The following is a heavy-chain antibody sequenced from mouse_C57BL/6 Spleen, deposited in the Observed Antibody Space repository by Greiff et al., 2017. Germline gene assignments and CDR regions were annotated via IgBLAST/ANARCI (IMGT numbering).Heavy chain of an antibody. V-gene: IGHV1-82*01. J-gene: IGHJ2*01. CDR2: IYPGDGDT. D-gene: IGHD2-2*01. CDR1: GYAFSSSW. Sequence: VKLVESGPELVKPGASVKISCKASGYAFSSSWMNWVKQRPGKGLEWIGRIYPGDGDTNYNGKFKGKATLTADKSSSTAYMQLSSLTSEDSAVYFCARYGYDRVYYFDYWGQGTTLTVSS. CDR3: ARYGYDRVYYFDY.